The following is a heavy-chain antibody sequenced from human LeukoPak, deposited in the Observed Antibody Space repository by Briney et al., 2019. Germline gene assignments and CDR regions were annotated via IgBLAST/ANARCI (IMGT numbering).Heavy chain of an antibody. CDR1: GFSFDEYA. V-gene: IGHV3-9*01. Sequence: GGSLRLSCTASGFSFDEYAMHWVRQVPGKGLEWVSGISYSSETTGYVDSVKGRFTISRDNAKNSLYLQMNSLRAEDTALYYCTKDRGGSSQLGDAFDVWGQGTMVSVSS. CDR2: ISYSSETT. D-gene: IGHD1-26*01. CDR3: TKDRGGSSQLGDAFDV. J-gene: IGHJ3*01.